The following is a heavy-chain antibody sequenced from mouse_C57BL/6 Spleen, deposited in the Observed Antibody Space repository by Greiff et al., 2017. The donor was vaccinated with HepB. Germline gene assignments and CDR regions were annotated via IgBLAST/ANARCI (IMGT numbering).Heavy chain of an antibody. CDR1: GYTFTSYW. Sequence: VQLQQSGAELAKPGASVKLSCKASGYTFTSYWMHWVKQRPGQGLEWIGYINPSSGYTKYNQKFKDKATLTADKSSRTAYMQLSSLTYEDSAVYCCARSPSTMRGYYFDYWGQGTTLTVSS. V-gene: IGHV1-7*01. D-gene: IGHD2-4*01. J-gene: IGHJ2*01. CDR2: INPSSGYT. CDR3: ARSPSTMRGYYFDY.